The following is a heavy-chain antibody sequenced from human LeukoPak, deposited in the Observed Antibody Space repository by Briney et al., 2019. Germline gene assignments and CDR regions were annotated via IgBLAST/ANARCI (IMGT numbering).Heavy chain of an antibody. CDR3: TRGEYYFDY. J-gene: IGHJ4*02. CDR1: GYTFSTYG. Sequence: ASVKVSYKASGYTFSTYGITWVRQAPGQGLEWMGWISVYNGNTNYAQKFQGRVTMTTDTSTSTAYMDLRSLRSDDTAVYYCTRGEYYFDYWGQGTLVTVSS. CDR2: ISVYNGNT. V-gene: IGHV1-18*01.